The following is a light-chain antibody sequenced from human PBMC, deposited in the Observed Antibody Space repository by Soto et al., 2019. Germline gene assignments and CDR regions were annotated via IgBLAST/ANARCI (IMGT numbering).Light chain of an antibody. CDR2: EVT. CDR1: SSDVGTYKY. V-gene: IGLV2-14*01. J-gene: IGLJ1*01. Sequence: QSALTQPASVSGSPGQSITISCTGTSSDVGTYKYVSWYQQHPGKAPKLLIYEVTNRPSGVSDRFSGSKSDNTASLTISGLQAEDEADYYCNSYTSSSTYVSGSGTKVTVL. CDR3: NSYTSSSTYV.